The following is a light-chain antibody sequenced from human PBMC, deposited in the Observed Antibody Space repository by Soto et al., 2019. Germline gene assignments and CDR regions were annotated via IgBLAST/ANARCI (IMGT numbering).Light chain of an antibody. J-gene: IGKJ1*01. V-gene: IGKV1-5*03. CDR2: KAS. CDR1: QSISSW. Sequence: DIQMTQSPSTLSASVGDRITITCRASQSISSWLAWYQQKPGKAPNLLIYKASSSESGVPSRFSGSGSGTEFTLPISSLQPDDSATYYCQQYESGWTLGQGTKVEIK. CDR3: QQYESGWT.